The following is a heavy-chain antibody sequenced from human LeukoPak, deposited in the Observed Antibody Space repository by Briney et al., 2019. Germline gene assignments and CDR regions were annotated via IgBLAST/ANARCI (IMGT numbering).Heavy chain of an antibody. V-gene: IGHV1-8*03. CDR1: GYTFTSYD. D-gene: IGHD2-2*01. CDR3: AVPAADYDAFDI. Sequence: ASVKASCKASGYTFTSYDINWVRQATGQGLEWMGWMNPNSGNTGYAQKFQGRVTITRNTSISTAYMELSSLRSEDTAVYYCAVPAADYDAFDIWGQGTMVTVSS. J-gene: IGHJ3*02. CDR2: MNPNSGNT.